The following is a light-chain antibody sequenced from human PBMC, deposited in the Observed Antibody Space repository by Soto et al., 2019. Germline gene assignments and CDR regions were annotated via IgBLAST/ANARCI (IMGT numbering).Light chain of an antibody. Sequence: QSGLAQPPSASGTPGQRDTFSCSGNSSNFGSAIVNLYQQLPGTAPKLLIFNNNQRPSGVPDRSSGSQSGTSASLAISGLQSEDEGDYYCATWDTSFGGLYVFGGGTKVTPL. CDR1: SSNFGSAI. CDR2: NNN. J-gene: IGLJ1*01. CDR3: ATWDTSFGGLYV. V-gene: IGLV1-44*01.